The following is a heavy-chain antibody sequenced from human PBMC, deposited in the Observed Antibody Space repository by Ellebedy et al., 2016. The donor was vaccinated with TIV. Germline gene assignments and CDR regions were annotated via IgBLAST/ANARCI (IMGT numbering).Heavy chain of an antibody. CDR1: GGSISSSGYY. J-gene: IGHJ5*02. D-gene: IGHD2-15*01. V-gene: IGHV4-39*06. Sequence: MPSETLSLTCTVSGGSISSSGYYWGWIRQQPGKGLEWIGETNNSGSTNYNPSLKSRVTISLDTSKNQFTLKLSSVTASDTAVYYCARDCSGGSCYSTNWFDPWGQGTLVTVSS. CDR3: ARDCSGGSCYSTNWFDP. CDR2: TNNSGST.